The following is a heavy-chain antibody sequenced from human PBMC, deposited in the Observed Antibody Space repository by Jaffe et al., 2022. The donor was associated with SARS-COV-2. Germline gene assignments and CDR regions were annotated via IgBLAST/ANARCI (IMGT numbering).Heavy chain of an antibody. D-gene: IGHD2-21*01. J-gene: IGHJ1*01. CDR1: GGSISNNY. V-gene: IGHV4-59*01. CDR3: ARGAGRAGGEN. CDR2: IYYTGSA. Sequence: QVQLQESGPRLVKPSETLSLTCNVSGGSISNNYWSWIRQPPGGGLEWITYIYYTGSANYNPSLRSRVTTSVDSSKNQFSLNLNSVTAADTAVYYCARGAGRAGGENWGQGTLVTVSS.